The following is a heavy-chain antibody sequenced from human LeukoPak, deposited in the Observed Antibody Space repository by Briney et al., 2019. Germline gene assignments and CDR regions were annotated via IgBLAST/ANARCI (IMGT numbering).Heavy chain of an antibody. D-gene: IGHD3-10*01. CDR3: AREGEYYYGSVDYYYGMDV. J-gene: IGHJ6*02. CDR2: ISWRSSDI. CDR1: GFTLSSYN. Sequence: GGSLRLSCVASGFTLSSYNMKWVRQAPGKRLEWVSSISWRSSDIEYADSVKGRFTISRDNAKNSLYLQMNSLRAEDTAVYYCAREGEYYYGSVDYYYGMDVWGQGTTVTVSS. V-gene: IGHV3-21*01.